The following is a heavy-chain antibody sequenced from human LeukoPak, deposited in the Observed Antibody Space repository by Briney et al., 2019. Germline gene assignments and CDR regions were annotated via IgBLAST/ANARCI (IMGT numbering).Heavy chain of an antibody. D-gene: IGHD3-3*01. Sequence: SETLSLTCSVSGVSISSYSWSWLRQAPGKGLEWIASVQYTGSTTYNPSLRSRLTISADTSKSQFSLQLSSVTTADTAVYYCVRVERNWSGYYAKVYYFDYWGQGTLVTVSS. J-gene: IGHJ4*02. CDR1: GVSISSYS. V-gene: IGHV4-59*01. CDR3: VRVERNWSGYYAKVYYFDY. CDR2: VQYTGST.